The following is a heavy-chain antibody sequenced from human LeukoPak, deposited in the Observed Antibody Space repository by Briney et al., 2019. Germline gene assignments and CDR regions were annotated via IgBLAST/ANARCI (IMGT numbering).Heavy chain of an antibody. CDR2: INPNSGGT. Sequence: ASVKVSCKASEYTFTGYYMHWVRQAPGQGLEWMGWINPNSGGTNYAQKFQGRVTMTRDTSISTAYMELSRLRSDDTAVYYCVGSRGVRGVIPFDYWGQGTLVTVSS. J-gene: IGHJ4*02. CDR3: VGSRGVRGVIPFDY. D-gene: IGHD3-10*01. CDR1: EYTFTGYY. V-gene: IGHV1-2*02.